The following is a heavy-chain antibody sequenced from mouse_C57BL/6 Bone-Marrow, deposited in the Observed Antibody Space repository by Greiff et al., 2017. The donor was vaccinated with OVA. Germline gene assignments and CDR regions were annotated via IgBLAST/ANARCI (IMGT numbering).Heavy chain of an antibody. J-gene: IGHJ2*01. D-gene: IGHD3-3*01. CDR3: ARGTPEDY. V-gene: IGHV5-17*01. CDR1: GFTFSDYG. Sequence: EVMLVESGGGLVKPGGSLKLSCAASGFTFSDYGMHWVRQAPEKGLEWVAYISSGSSTIYYADTVQGRFTISRDNAKNTLFLQLTSLRSEDTAVYYCARGTPEDYWGQGTTLTVSS. CDR2: ISSGSSTI.